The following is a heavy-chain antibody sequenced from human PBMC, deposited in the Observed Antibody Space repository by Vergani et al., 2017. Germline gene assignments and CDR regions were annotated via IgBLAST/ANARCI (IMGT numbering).Heavy chain of an antibody. CDR3: AKDRPDAXRWGSGSYQGGFDY. CDR1: GFTFSSYG. CDR2: IRYDGSNK. J-gene: IGHJ4*02. V-gene: IGHV3-30*02. Sequence: QVQLVESGGGVVQPGGSLRPSCAALGFTFSSYGMHWVRQAPGKGLEWVAFIRYDGSNKYYADSVKGRFTISRDNSKNTLYLQMNSLRDEDTAVYYCAKDRPDAXRWGSGSYQGGFDYWGQGTLVTVSS. D-gene: IGHD1-26*01.